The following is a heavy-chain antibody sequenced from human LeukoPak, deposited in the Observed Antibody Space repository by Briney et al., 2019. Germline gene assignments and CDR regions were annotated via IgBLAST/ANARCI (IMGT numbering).Heavy chain of an antibody. CDR2: IWYDGSNK. D-gene: IGHD6-13*01. Sequence: QPRRSLRLSCAASGFTFSSYGMHWVRQAPGKGLEWVAVIWYDGSNKYYADSVKGRFTISRDNSKNTLYLQMNSLRAEDTAVYYCARDPSRPYSSSWLDYWGQGTLVTVSS. CDR1: GFTFSSYG. V-gene: IGHV3-33*01. J-gene: IGHJ4*02. CDR3: ARDPSRPYSSSWLDY.